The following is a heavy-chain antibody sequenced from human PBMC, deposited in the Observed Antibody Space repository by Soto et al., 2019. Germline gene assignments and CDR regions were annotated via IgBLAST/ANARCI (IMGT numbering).Heavy chain of an antibody. D-gene: IGHD3-10*01. CDR2: INAGNGNT. CDR1: GYTYPSYA. Sequence: ASVQGACKASGYTYPSYARHWGRQAPGQRLEWMGWINAGNGNTKYSQKFQGRVTITRDTSASTAYMELSSLRSEDTAVYYCARGDSGSFFDCWGQGTLVTVSS. J-gene: IGHJ4*02. V-gene: IGHV1-3*01. CDR3: ARGDSGSFFDC.